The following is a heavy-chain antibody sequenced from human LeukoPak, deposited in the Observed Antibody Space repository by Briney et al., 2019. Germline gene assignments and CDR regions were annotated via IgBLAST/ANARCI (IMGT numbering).Heavy chain of an antibody. CDR3: ARVGTGVGY. D-gene: IGHD7-27*01. V-gene: IGHV4-38-2*02. Sequence: PSETLSLTCIVSGYSISSGYYWGWIRQPPGKGLEWIGMIHHSGSTYYNPSLKSRVTISGDTSKNQFSLKLISVTAADTAVYYCARVGTGVGYWGQGTLVTVSS. CDR2: IHHSGST. CDR1: GYSISSGYY. J-gene: IGHJ4*02.